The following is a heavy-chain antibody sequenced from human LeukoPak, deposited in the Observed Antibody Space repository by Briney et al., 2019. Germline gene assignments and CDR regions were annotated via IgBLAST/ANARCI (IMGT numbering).Heavy chain of an antibody. CDR3: ARAGSGYDYDY. V-gene: IGHV3-21*01. CDR2: ISSSSSYI. J-gene: IGHJ4*02. D-gene: IGHD5-12*01. Sequence: GGSRRLSCAASGFTFSSYSMNWVRQAPGKGLEWVSSISSSSSYIYYADSVKGRFTISRDNAKNSLYLQMNSLRAEDTAVYYCARAGSGYDYDYWGQGTLVTVSS. CDR1: GFTFSSYS.